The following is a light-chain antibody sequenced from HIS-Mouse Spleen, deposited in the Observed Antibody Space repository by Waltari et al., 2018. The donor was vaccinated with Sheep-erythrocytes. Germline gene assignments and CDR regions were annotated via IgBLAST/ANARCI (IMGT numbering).Light chain of an antibody. V-gene: IGKV1-9*01. CDR1: QGISSY. CDR2: AAS. CDR3: QQLNSYPHT. Sequence: DIQLTQSPSFLSASVGDRVTITCRDSQGISSYLAWYQKKPGKAPKLLIYAASTLQSGVPSRFSGSGSGTEFTLTISSLQPEDFATYYCQQLNSYPHTFGQGTKLEIK. J-gene: IGKJ2*01.